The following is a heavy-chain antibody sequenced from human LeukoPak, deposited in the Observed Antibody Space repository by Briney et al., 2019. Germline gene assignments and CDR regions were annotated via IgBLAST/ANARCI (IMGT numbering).Heavy chain of an antibody. Sequence: ASVKVSCKASGYTFTGYYMHWVRQAPGQGLKWMGRINPNSGGTNYAQKFQGRVTMTRDTSISTAYMELSRLRSDDTAVYYCARPHPLAVAGRFDAFDIWGQGTMVTVSS. CDR2: INPNSGGT. V-gene: IGHV1-2*06. CDR3: ARPHPLAVAGRFDAFDI. J-gene: IGHJ3*02. D-gene: IGHD6-19*01. CDR1: GYTFTGYY.